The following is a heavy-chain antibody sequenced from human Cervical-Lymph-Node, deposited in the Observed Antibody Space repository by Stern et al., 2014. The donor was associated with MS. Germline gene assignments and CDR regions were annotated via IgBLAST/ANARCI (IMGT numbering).Heavy chain of an antibody. CDR2: IYPYDSDT. Sequence: RLVESGAEVKKPGESLKISCKLSGYSFTIYYIAWVRQMPGQGLEWMGCIYPYDSDTTYSPSVQGQGTISADKSITTAYLQWSSLRASDTAMYYCARHVQGFDYWGQGTLVTVSS. J-gene: IGHJ4*02. V-gene: IGHV5-51*01. CDR3: ARHVQGFDY. CDR1: GYSFTIYY.